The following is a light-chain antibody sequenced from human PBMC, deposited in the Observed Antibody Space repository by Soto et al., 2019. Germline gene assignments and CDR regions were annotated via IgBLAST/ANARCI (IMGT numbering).Light chain of an antibody. Sequence: DIPMTQSPSTLSASVGDRVTITCRASQSISTFLAWYQQKPGKAPKLLIYDASSLESGVPSRFSGSGSGTDFTLTISSLQPDDFATYYCQQYNAYRTFGQGTKVEIK. J-gene: IGKJ1*01. CDR2: DAS. V-gene: IGKV1-5*01. CDR1: QSISTF. CDR3: QQYNAYRT.